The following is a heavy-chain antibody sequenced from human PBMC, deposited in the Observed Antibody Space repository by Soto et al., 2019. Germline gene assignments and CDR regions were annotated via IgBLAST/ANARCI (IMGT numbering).Heavy chain of an antibody. V-gene: IGHV1-8*01. CDR2: MNPNSGNT. J-gene: IGHJ4*02. CDR3: AREVAGYVGN. Sequence: QVQLVQSGAEVKRPGASVKVSRKAPGYTFASYDINWVRQATGEGLEWMGWMNPNSGNTGYAQKFQGRVTMTRNTSISTAYMELSSLRSEDTAVYYCAREVAGYVGNWGQGTLVTVSS. D-gene: IGHD6-19*01. CDR1: GYTFASYD.